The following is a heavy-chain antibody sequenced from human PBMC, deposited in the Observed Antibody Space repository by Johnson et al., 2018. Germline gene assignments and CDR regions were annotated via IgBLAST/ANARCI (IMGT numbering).Heavy chain of an antibody. CDR2: IVVGSGNT. V-gene: IGHV1-58*01. Sequence: QLVESGPEVRKPGTSXKVSCKTSGFTFTKSAVQWVRQARGQRLEWIGWIVVGSGNTNYAQKFQERVTIIRDMSTSTAYMGLSSLRSEDTAVYYCAADPLFHYEFQHWGQGTLVSVSS. D-gene: IGHD3/OR15-3a*01. CDR1: GFTFTKSA. J-gene: IGHJ1*01. CDR3: AADPLFHYEFQH.